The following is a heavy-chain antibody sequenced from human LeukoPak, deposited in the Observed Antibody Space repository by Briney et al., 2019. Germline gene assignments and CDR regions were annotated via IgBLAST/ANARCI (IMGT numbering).Heavy chain of an antibody. D-gene: IGHD1-1*01. J-gene: IGHJ4*02. V-gene: IGHV4-39*01. Sequence: KPSETLSLTCTVSGGSISSNSYYWGWIRQPPGEGLEWIGSIYYSGNTYYNPSLKSRVTISVDTSKNQFSLKLSSVTAADTAVYYCARHVGYNWNDRHYFDYWGQGTLVTVSS. CDR3: ARHVGYNWNDRHYFDY. CDR1: GGSISSNSYY. CDR2: IYYSGNT.